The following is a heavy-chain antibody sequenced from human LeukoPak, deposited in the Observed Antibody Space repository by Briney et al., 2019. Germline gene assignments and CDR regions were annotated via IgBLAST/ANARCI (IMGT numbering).Heavy chain of an antibody. Sequence: PSETLSLTCAVYGVSFSGYYWSWLRQPPGKGLEWVGEINHSGSTNYNPSLKSRVTISVDTSKNQFSLKLSSVTAADTAVSYFARPGRIDFWSGYYSSGWFDRWGQGTLVTVSS. J-gene: IGHJ5*02. CDR2: INHSGST. D-gene: IGHD3-3*01. CDR3: ARPGRIDFWSGYYSSGWFDR. V-gene: IGHV4-34*01. CDR1: GVSFSGYY.